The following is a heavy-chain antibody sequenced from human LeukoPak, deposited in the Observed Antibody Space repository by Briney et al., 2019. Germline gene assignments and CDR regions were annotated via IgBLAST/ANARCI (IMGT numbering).Heavy chain of an antibody. CDR2: INHRGST. D-gene: IGHD6-19*01. CDR1: GGSFSDYY. J-gene: IGHJ3*02. V-gene: IGHV4-34*01. Sequence: SETLSLTCAVYGGSFSDYYWTWIRQPPGKGLEWIGEINHRGSTHYNPSLKSRVTISVDTSKKQFSLKLSSVTAADTAVYYCATYSTGFDIWGQGTVVTVCS. CDR3: ATYSTGFDI.